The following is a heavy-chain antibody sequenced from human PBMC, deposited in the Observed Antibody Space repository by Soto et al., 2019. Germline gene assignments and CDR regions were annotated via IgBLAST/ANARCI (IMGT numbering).Heavy chain of an antibody. CDR3: ARTIYSNAPDLYYYYGMDV. CDR2: IYYSGST. D-gene: IGHD4-4*01. V-gene: IGHV4-31*03. Sequence: QVQLQESGPGLVKPSQTLSLTCTVSGGSISSGGYYWSWIRQHPGKGLEWIGYIYYSGSTYYNPSLKSRVTISVDTSKNQFSLKLSSVTAADTAVYYCARTIYSNAPDLYYYYGMDVWGQGTTVTVSS. J-gene: IGHJ6*02. CDR1: GGSISSGGYY.